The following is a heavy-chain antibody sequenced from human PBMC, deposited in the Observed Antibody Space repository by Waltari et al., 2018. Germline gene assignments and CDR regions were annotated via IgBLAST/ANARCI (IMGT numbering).Heavy chain of an antibody. V-gene: IGHV1-69*01. J-gene: IGHJ4*02. D-gene: IGHD3-10*01. CDR2: IIPIFGTA. CDR1: VGTFSSYA. CDR3: ARDDGYGSESYYNPKLDY. Sequence: QVQLVQSGAEVKRPGSSVKVSCKASVGTFSSYAISWVRQAPGQGLDWMGGIIPIFGTANYAQKFQGRVTSTADESTSTAYMELSSLRSEDTAVYYCARDDGYGSESYYNPKLDYWGQGTLVTVSS.